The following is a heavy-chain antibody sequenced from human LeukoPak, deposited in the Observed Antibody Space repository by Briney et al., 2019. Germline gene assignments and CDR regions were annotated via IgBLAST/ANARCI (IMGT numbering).Heavy chain of an antibody. J-gene: IGHJ4*02. D-gene: IGHD3-22*01. CDR2: IYYSGST. V-gene: IGHV4-61*01. CDR3: SRWGHDNSGYHFDY. CDR1: GGSVSSGCYY. Sequence: SETLSLTCTVSGGSVSSGCYYWSWIRQPPGKGLEWIGYIYYSGSTNYNPSLKSRVTISVDTSKNQFSLKLNSVTAADTAVYYCSRWGHDNSGYHFDYWGQGTLVTVSS.